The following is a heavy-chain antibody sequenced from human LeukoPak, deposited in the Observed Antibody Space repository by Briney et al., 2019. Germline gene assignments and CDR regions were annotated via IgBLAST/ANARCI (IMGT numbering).Heavy chain of an antibody. CDR3: ARGAASSSLYYYYMDV. CDR1: GYTFTSYD. CDR2: MNPNSGNT. J-gene: IGHJ6*03. D-gene: IGHD6-6*01. V-gene: IGHV1-8*03. Sequence: ASVKVSCKASGYTFTSYDINWVRQATGQGLEWMGWMNPNSGNTGYAQKFQGRVTITRNTSISTAYMELSSLRSEDTAVYYCARGAASSSLYYYYMDVWGKGTTVTVSS.